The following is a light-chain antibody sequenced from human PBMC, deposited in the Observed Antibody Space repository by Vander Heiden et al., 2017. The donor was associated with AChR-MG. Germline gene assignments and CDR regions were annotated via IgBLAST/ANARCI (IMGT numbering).Light chain of an antibody. CDR3: QQRSAWPRNT. CDR2: DAS. J-gene: IGKJ2*01. V-gene: IGKV3-11*01. CDR1: ESVSMY. Sequence: DIVLTQSPATLYLSPRERATLSCRASESVSMYVAWYQQKPDQAPRLLIYDASKRATGIPVRFSGGGSGTDFTLTISSREPEDFAVYYCQQRSAWPRNTFGQGTKLE.